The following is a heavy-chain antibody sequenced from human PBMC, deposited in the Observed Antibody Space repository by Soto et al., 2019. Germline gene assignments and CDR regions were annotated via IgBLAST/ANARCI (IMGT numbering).Heavy chain of an antibody. D-gene: IGHD3-10*01. Sequence: SETLSLTCDVSGYAISSGFYWALIRQPPGKRLEWIGNIYFTGTTSYNPSLKTRVTMSVDTSKNQFSLRLSSVTAADTAVFYCARVRRIGMSGSPGDSWGQGTQVTVSS. CDR1: GYAISSGFY. CDR3: ARVRRIGMSGSPGDS. CDR2: IYFTGTT. J-gene: IGHJ4*02. V-gene: IGHV4-38-2*01.